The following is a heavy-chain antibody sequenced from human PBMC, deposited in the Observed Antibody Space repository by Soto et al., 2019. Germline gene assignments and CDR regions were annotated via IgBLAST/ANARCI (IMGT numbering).Heavy chain of an antibody. J-gene: IGHJ4*02. Sequence: GGSLRLSCAASGFTFKNAWMSWVRQAPGRGLEWVGRIESNSDGGTTDYAAPVKGRFTISRDDSKNTLYLQMNSLKTGDTAAYYCSTGNFNGTSCSDYYNYWGRGALLTASS. CDR2: IESNSDGGTT. CDR3: STGNFNGTSCSDYYNY. V-gene: IGHV3-15*04. D-gene: IGHD2-2*01. CDR1: GFTFKNAW.